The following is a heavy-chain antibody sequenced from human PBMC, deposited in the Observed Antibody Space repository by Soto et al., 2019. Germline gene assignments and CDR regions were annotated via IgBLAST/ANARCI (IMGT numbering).Heavy chain of an antibody. CDR3: ARGPGIAVATTSTAFDI. CDR1: GFTFSSYA. V-gene: IGHV3-30-3*01. CDR2: ISYDGSNK. Sequence: QVQLVESGGGVVQPGRSLRLSCAASGFTFSSYAMHWVRQAPGKGLEWVAVISYDGSNKYYADSVKGRFTISRDNSKNTLYLQMNSLRAEDTAVYYCARGPGIAVATTSTAFDIWGQGTMVTVSS. D-gene: IGHD6-19*01. J-gene: IGHJ3*02.